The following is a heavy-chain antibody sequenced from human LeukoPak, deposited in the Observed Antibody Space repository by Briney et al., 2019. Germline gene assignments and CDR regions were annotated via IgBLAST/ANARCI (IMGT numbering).Heavy chain of an antibody. CDR2: IYYSGST. J-gene: IGHJ3*02. CDR3: ARQGKHYDSSGYGRLNAFDI. CDR1: GGSISSSSYY. D-gene: IGHD3-22*01. V-gene: IGHV4-39*01. Sequence: SETLSLTCTVSGGSISSSSYYWGWIRQPPGKGLEWIGSIYYSGSTYYNPSLKSRVTISVDTSKNQSSLKLSSVTAADTAVYYCARQGKHYDSSGYGRLNAFDIWGQGTMVTVSS.